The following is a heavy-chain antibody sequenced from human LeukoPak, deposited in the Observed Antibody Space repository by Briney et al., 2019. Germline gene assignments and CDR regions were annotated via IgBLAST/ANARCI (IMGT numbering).Heavy chain of an antibody. D-gene: IGHD4-17*01. Sequence: SGTLSLTCTVSGGSISSSSYFWGWIRQPPGKGLEWIGSIFYSGSTYYNPSLNSRVTIPIDTSKNQFSLKLSSVTAADTAVYYCARQMNTVTADYWGQGTLVTVSS. CDR3: ARQMNTVTADY. V-gene: IGHV4-39*01. J-gene: IGHJ4*02. CDR2: IFYSGST. CDR1: GGSISSSSYF.